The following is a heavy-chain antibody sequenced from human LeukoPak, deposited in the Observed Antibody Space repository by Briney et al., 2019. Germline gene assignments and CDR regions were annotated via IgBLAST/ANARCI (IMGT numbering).Heavy chain of an antibody. CDR3: ARESLNYYDTSGYVDY. V-gene: IGHV3-11*01. CDR1: GFTFSDYY. D-gene: IGHD3-22*01. J-gene: IGHJ4*02. CDR2: ISSSGSTI. Sequence: GGSLRLSCAASGFTFSDYYMSWIRQAPGKGLEWVSYISSSGSTIYYADSVKGRFTISRDNAKNSLRLQMNSLRAEDTAVYYCARESLNYYDTSGYVDYWGQGTRVTVSS.